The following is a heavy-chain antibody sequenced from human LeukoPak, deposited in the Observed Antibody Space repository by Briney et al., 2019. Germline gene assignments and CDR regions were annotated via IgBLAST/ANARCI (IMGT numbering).Heavy chain of an antibody. CDR1: GFTFSSYW. V-gene: IGHV3-74*01. CDR2: INSDGSST. Sequence: GGSLRLSCAASGFTFSSYWMHWVRQAPGKGLVWVSRINSDGSSTSYADSVKGRFTISRDNSKNTLYLQMNSLRAEDTAVYYCAKAPGPYSGSYWGYFDYWGQGTLVTVSS. D-gene: IGHD1-26*01. J-gene: IGHJ4*02. CDR3: AKAPGPYSGSYWGYFDY.